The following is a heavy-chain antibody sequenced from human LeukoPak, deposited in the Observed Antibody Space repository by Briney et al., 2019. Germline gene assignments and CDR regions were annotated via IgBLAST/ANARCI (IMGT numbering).Heavy chain of an antibody. Sequence: PSETLSLTCTVSGDSISSYYWSWIRQSPGKGLEWIGYIYYSGSTNYNPSLKSRVTISVDTSKNQFSLKLSSVTAADTAVYYCARDKGGYSSSFFDSWGQGALVTVSS. CDR3: ARDKGGYSSSFFDS. V-gene: IGHV4-59*01. D-gene: IGHD6-6*01. CDR2: IYYSGST. CDR1: GDSISSYY. J-gene: IGHJ4*02.